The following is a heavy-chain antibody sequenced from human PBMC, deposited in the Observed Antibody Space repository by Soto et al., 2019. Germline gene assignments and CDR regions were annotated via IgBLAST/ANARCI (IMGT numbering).Heavy chain of an antibody. D-gene: IGHD3-3*01. CDR2: INPSGGSA. J-gene: IGHJ3*02. CDR3: ARNYDFWSGHPDAFDI. CDR1: GYSFTSYY. Sequence: ASVKVSCKASGYSFTSYYIHWVRQAPGQGLEWMGIINPSGGSASYAQKFQGRVTMTRDTSTSTVYMQLSSLRSEDTAVYYCARNYDFWSGHPDAFDICGQGTTVTGSS. V-gene: IGHV1-46*01.